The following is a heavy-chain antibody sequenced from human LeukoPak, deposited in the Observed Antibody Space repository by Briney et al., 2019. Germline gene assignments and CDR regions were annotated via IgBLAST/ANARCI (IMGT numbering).Heavy chain of an antibody. CDR3: ARDAGYSSSPDV. J-gene: IGHJ6*04. D-gene: IGHD6-6*01. V-gene: IGHV3-48*03. CDR1: GFTFSSYE. Sequence: GGSLRLSCAASGFTFSSYEMNWVRQAPGKGLEWVSYISSSGSTIYYADSVKGRFTISRDNAKNSLHLQMNSLRAEDTAVYYCARDAGYSSSPDVWGKGTTVTVSS. CDR2: ISSSGSTI.